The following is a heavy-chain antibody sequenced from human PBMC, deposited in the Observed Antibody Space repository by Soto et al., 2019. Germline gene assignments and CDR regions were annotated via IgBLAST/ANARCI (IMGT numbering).Heavy chain of an antibody. D-gene: IGHD3-3*01. Sequence: VQLVESGGTLVQPGESLRLSCTVSGFTFDAFWMPWLRQAPGKGLEWVANIKQDGSKQYYVDSVKGRFTISRDNAKSSLYLQMNSLRVEDTAVYYCARGGYDFGAEDYWGQGTLVTVSS. CDR2: IKQDGSKQ. J-gene: IGHJ4*02. CDR3: ARGGYDFGAEDY. V-gene: IGHV3-7*01. CDR1: GFTFDAFW.